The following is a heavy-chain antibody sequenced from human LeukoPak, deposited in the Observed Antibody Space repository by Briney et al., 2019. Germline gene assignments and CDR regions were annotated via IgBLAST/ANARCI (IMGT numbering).Heavy chain of an antibody. V-gene: IGHV1-2*02. CDR1: GYTFTGYY. CDR2: INPNSGGT. D-gene: IGHD2-15*01. J-gene: IGHJ5*02. CDR3: ARGVVAATDWFDP. Sequence: EASVKVSCKASGYTFTGYYMHWVRQAPGQGLEWMGWINPNSGGTNYAQKFQGRVTMTRDTSISTAYMELSRLRSDDTAVYYCARGVVAATDWFDPWGQGTLVTVSS.